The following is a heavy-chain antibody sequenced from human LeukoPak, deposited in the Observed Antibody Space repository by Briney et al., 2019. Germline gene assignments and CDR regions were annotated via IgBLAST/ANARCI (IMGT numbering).Heavy chain of an antibody. D-gene: IGHD5-18*01. J-gene: IGHJ4*02. CDR2: INPSGGST. V-gene: IGHV1-46*01. CDR1: GYTFTGYY. Sequence: GASVKVSCKASGYTFTGYYMHWVRQAPGQGLEWRGIINPSGGSTSYAQKFQGRVTMTRDTSTSTVYMELSSLRSEDTAVYYCARDLGTAMVKYYFDYWSQGTLVTVSS. CDR3: ARDLGTAMVKYYFDY.